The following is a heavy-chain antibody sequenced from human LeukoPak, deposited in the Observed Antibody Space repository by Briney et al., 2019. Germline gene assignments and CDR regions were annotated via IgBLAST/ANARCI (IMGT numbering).Heavy chain of an antibody. D-gene: IGHD6-13*01. CDR1: GFTFSSYW. V-gene: IGHV3-7*01. Sequence: GGSLRLSCAASGFTFSSYWMSWVRQAPGKGLEWVANMKYDGSEKYYVDSVKGRFTISRDNAKNSLYLHMNSLRAEDTAVYYCARDIEAAGLFLDYWGQGTLVTVSS. CDR2: MKYDGSEK. J-gene: IGHJ4*02. CDR3: ARDIEAAGLFLDY.